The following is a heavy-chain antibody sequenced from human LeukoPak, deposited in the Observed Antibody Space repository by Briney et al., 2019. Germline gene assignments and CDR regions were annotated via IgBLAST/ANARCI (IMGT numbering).Heavy chain of an antibody. CDR1: GFTFSSYW. Sequence: GGSLRLSCAASGFTFSSYWMSWVRQAPGKGLEWVANIKKDGSEKYYVDSVKGRFTISRDNAKNTLYLQMNSLRAEDTAVYYCARDLDCGGDCLNPWGQGTLVTVSS. CDR3: ARDLDCGGDCLNP. CDR2: IKKDGSEK. J-gene: IGHJ5*02. V-gene: IGHV3-7*01. D-gene: IGHD2-21*02.